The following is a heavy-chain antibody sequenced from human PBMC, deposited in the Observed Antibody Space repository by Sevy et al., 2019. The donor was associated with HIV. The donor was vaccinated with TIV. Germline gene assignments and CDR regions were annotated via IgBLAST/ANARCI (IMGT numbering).Heavy chain of an antibody. V-gene: IGHV4-59*13. CDR3: ARDPGGRYCSSTSCYVYFQH. CDR2: IFNSGNI. Sequence: GSLSLTCTVSGGSISSYYWSWIRQPPGKGLEWIGYIFNSGNIKYNPSLKSRVTISIDTSKNQFSLKLSSVTAADTAVYYCARDPGGRYCSSTSCYVYFQHWGQGTLVTVSS. CDR1: GGSISSYY. D-gene: IGHD2-2*01. J-gene: IGHJ1*01.